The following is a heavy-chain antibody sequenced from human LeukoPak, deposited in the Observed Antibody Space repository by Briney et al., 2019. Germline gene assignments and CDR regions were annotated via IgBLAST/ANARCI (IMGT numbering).Heavy chain of an antibody. Sequence: GASVKVSCKASGYTFTSYGISWVRQAPGQGLEWMGWISAYNGNTNYAQKLQGRVTMTTDTSTSTAYMELRSLRSDDTAVYYCARDSQYGLWIYPNDYWGQGTLVTVSS. CDR3: ARDSQYGLWIYPNDY. J-gene: IGHJ4*02. D-gene: IGHD5-12*01. V-gene: IGHV1-18*01. CDR2: ISAYNGNT. CDR1: GYTFTSYG.